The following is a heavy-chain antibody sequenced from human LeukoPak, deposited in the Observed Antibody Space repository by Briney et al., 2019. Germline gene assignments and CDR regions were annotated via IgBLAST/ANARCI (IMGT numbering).Heavy chain of an antibody. CDR2: INGENGNT. V-gene: IGHV1-3*03. CDR3: AREGGILWWSTTSRNWFDP. CDR1: GYIFSDYT. D-gene: IGHD2-21*01. J-gene: IGHJ5*02. Sequence: ASVKVSCKASGYIFSDYTMHWVRQAPGQRLEWMRWINGENGNTKYSQELRGRVTFTRDSSATTVYMELSSLRSEDVAVYYCAREGGILWWSTTSRNWFDPWGQGTLVTVSS.